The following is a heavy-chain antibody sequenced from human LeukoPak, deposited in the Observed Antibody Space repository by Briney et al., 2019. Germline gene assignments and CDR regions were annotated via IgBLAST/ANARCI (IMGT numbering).Heavy chain of an antibody. D-gene: IGHD3-22*01. CDR3: AKDKAYYYDSSGFDY. CDR2: IRYDGSNK. Sequence: GGSLRLSCAASGFTFSGYGMHWVRQAPGKGLEWVAFIRYDGSNKYYADSVKGRFTISRDNSKSTLYLQMNSLRAEDTAVYYCAKDKAYYYDSSGFDYWGQGTLVTVSS. CDR1: GFTFSGYG. J-gene: IGHJ4*02. V-gene: IGHV3-30*02.